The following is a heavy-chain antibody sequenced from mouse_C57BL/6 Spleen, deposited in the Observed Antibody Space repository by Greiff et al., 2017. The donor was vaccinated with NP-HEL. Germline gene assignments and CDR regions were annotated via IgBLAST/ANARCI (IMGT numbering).Heavy chain of an antibody. J-gene: IGHJ3*01. CDR2: IDPSDSYT. CDR3: VLYEGGFAY. D-gene: IGHD2-12*01. V-gene: IGHV1-50*01. CDR1: GSTFTSYW. Sequence: QVQLQQPGAELVKPGASVKLSCKASGSTFTSYWMQWVKQRPGQGLEWIGEIDPSDSYTNYNQKFKGKATLTVDTSSSTAYMQLSSLTSEDSAVYYCVLYEGGFAYWGQGTLVTVSA.